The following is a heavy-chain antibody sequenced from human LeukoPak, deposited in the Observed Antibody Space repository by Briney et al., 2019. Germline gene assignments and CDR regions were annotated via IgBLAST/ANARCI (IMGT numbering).Heavy chain of an antibody. CDR3: ATEIVGYGDVHYFDS. CDR1: GYTLTEIS. J-gene: IGHJ4*02. V-gene: IGHV1-24*01. Sequence: ASVKVSCKVPGYTLTEISMHWVRQAPGQGLEWMGGFNPEDVETIYARSFQGRLTVTEDTSTDTAHMELSSLRAEDTAMYYCATEIVGYGDVHYFDSWGQGTLVTVSS. CDR2: FNPEDVET. D-gene: IGHD4-17*01.